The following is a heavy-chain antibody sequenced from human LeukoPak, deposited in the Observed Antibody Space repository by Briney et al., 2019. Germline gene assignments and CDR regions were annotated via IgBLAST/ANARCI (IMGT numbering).Heavy chain of an antibody. Sequence: PGGALRLSCAASGFTFSSYSMNWVRQAPGKGLEWVSSISSSSSHIYYADSVKGRFTISRDNAKNSLYLQMNSLRAEDTAVYYCAREVWDAFDIWGQGTMVTVSS. CDR3: AREVWDAFDI. J-gene: IGHJ3*02. V-gene: IGHV3-21*01. CDR1: GFTFSSYS. CDR2: ISSSSSHI.